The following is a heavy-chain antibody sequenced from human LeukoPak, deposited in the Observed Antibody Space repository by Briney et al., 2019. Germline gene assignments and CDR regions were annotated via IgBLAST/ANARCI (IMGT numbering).Heavy chain of an antibody. CDR3: ARDRSVVVVVAASPYYYGMDV. V-gene: IGHV3-21*01. CDR2: ISSSSSYI. Sequence: PGRSLRLSCAASGFTFSSYGMNWVRQAPGKGLEWASSISSSSSYIYYADSVKGRFTISRDNAKNSLYLQMNSLRAEDTAVYYCARDRSVVVVVAASPYYYGMDVWGKGTTVTVSS. CDR1: GFTFSSYG. D-gene: IGHD2-15*01. J-gene: IGHJ6*04.